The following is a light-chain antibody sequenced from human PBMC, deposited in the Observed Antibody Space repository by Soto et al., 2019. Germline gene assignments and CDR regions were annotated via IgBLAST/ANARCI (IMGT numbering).Light chain of an antibody. CDR1: QSVRTN. V-gene: IGKV3-15*01. CDR2: GAS. J-gene: IGKJ2*01. Sequence: EIVMTQSPGTLSVFPGERATLSCRASQSVRTNLAWYQQKPGQAPRLLIYGASTRAPGIPARFSGSGAVTELTLTISSLQSEDFAVYYGQQYNDWPWTFGQGTTLEVK. CDR3: QQYNDWPWT.